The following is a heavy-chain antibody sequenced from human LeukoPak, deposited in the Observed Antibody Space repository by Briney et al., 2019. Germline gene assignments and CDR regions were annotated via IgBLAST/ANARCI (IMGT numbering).Heavy chain of an antibody. D-gene: IGHD6-13*01. J-gene: IGHJ5*02. CDR3: ARSYSSPNWFDP. Sequence: GGSLRLSCAASGFTFSSYVMSWVRQAPGKGLEWVANIKQDGSEKYYVDSVKGRFTISRDNAKNSLYLQMNSLRAEDTAVYYCARSYSSPNWFDPWGQGTLVTVSS. CDR1: GFTFSSYV. CDR2: IKQDGSEK. V-gene: IGHV3-7*01.